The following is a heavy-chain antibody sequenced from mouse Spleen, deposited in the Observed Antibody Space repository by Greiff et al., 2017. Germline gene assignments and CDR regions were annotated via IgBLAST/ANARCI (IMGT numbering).Heavy chain of an antibody. CDR1: GFTFSSYA. V-gene: IGHV5-4*03. D-gene: IGHD1-1*01. CDR2: ISDGGSYT. J-gene: IGHJ3*01. Sequence: EVMLVESGGGLVKPGGSLKLSCAASGFTFSSYAMSWVRQTPEKRLEWVATISDGGSYTYYPDNVKGRFTISRDNAKNNLYLQMSHLKSEVTAMSYCASYYYGGYWGQGTLVTVSA. CDR3: ASYYYGGY.